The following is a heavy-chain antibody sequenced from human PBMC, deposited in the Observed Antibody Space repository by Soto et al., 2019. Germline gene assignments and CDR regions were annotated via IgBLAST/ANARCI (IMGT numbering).Heavy chain of an antibody. Sequence: GESLKISCNASGYTFTTYWISWVRQLPGKGLEWMGRIAPSDSHVSYSPSFHGHVTLSVNKSTSTAYLQWSSLKASDTAMYCCARPLGGESSGYYSSYYAMDVWGQGTKVTVAS. CDR2: IAPSDSHV. CDR1: GYTFTTYW. J-gene: IGHJ6*01. V-gene: IGHV5-10-1*01. CDR3: ARPLGGESSGYYSSYYAMDV. D-gene: IGHD3-22*01.